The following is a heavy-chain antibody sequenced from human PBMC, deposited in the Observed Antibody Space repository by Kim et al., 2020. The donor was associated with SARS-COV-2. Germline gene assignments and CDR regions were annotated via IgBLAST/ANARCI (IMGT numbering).Heavy chain of an antibody. D-gene: IGHD2-21*01. CDR3: VKNRDAFGDS. V-gene: IGHV3-64D*09. CDR1: GFTFSNYE. CDR2: ISTDGGGT. J-gene: IGHJ5*02. Sequence: GGSLRLSCSASGFTFSNYEMHWVRQAPGKGLESVSIISTDGGGTYTADSVKGRFTISRDNSKNTLYLQMSSLRADDTALYYCVKNRDAFGDSWGQGTLVIVSS.